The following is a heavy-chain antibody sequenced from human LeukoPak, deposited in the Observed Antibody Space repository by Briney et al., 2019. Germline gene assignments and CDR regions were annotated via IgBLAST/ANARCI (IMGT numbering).Heavy chain of an antibody. CDR2: IIPIFGIA. CDR1: GGTFSSYA. J-gene: IGHJ6*04. Sequence: ASVKVSCKASGGTFSSYAISWVRQAPGQGLEWMGRIIPIFGIANYAQKFQGRVTITADKSTSTAYMELSSLRSEDTAVYYCARGDSGSSHMDVWGKGTTVTVSS. V-gene: IGHV1-69*04. D-gene: IGHD3-10*01. CDR3: ARGDSGSSHMDV.